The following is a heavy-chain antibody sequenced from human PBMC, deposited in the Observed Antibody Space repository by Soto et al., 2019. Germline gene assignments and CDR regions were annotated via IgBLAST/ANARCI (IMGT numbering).Heavy chain of an antibody. D-gene: IGHD5-12*01. CDR2: IIYSGDI. V-gene: IGHV4-39*01. J-gene: IGHJ4*02. CDR1: GASISSYNY. Sequence: PSETLSLTSNVSGASISSYNYWGGFRQPPGKGLDWIGSIIYSGDIMYNPSFQSRLTLFVDTSKNQFSLKLSSVTAADTAVYYCVRHAQWIIRAYWGQGSLVT. CDR3: VRHAQWIIRAY.